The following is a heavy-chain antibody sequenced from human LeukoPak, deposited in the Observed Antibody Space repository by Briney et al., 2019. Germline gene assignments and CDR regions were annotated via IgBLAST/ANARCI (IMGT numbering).Heavy chain of an antibody. CDR1: GGSVSTGDYY. CDR2: IYYTGST. Sequence: PSEPLSLTCNVFGGSVSTGDYYWSWIRQPPGKGLEWIGYIYYTGSTYYNPSLKSRVTISVDTSKNQFSLKLSSVTAADTAVYYCARGDFAYYFDYWGQGTLVTVSS. CDR3: ARGDFAYYFDY. J-gene: IGHJ4*02. V-gene: IGHV4-30-4*08.